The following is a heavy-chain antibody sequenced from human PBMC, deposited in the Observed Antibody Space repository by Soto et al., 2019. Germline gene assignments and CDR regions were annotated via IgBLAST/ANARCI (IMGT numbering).Heavy chain of an antibody. CDR3: ARKSDVEWLPHFDY. Sequence: TLSLTCTVAGGSISSGGYYWSWIRQHPGKGLEWIGYIYYSGSTYYNPSLKSRVTISVDTSKNQFSLKLSSVTAADTAVYYCARKSDVEWLPHFDYWGQGTLVTVSS. J-gene: IGHJ4*02. CDR1: GGSISSGGYY. V-gene: IGHV4-31*03. D-gene: IGHD3-3*01. CDR2: IYYSGST.